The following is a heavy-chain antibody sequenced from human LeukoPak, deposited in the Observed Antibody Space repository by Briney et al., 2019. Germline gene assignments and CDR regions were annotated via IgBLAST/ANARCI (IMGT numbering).Heavy chain of an antibody. CDR3: ARGPRVRGGGGGGWAFDI. V-gene: IGHV1-18*01. J-gene: IGHJ3*02. D-gene: IGHD3-16*01. CDR1: GGTFSSYG. CDR2: ISAYNGNT. Sequence: ASVKVSCKASGGTFSSYGISWVRQAPGQGLEWMGWISAYNGNTNYAQKLQGRVTMTTDTSTSTAYMELRSLRSDDTAVYYCARGPRVRGGGGGGWAFDIWGQGTMVTVSS.